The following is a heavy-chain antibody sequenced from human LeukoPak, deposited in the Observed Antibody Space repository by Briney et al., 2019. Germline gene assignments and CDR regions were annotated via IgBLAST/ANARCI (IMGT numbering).Heavy chain of an antibody. CDR2: IRYDGSNE. V-gene: IGHV3-30*02. CDR3: AKDLKFFDY. J-gene: IGHJ4*02. CDR1: GFTFSSYG. Sequence: GGSLRLSCAASGFTFSSYGMHWVRQAPGKGLEWVAFIRYDGSNEYYVDSVKGRFTISRDNSKNTLYLQMNSLRTEDTAAYYCAKDLKFFDYWGQGTLVTVSS.